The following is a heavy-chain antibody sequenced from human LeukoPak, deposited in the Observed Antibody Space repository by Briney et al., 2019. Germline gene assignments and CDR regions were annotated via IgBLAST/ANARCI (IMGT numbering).Heavy chain of an antibody. CDR3: ARAFGFGSSSWPWTFLGPGGGDHFDY. CDR1: GFTVSSNY. J-gene: IGHJ4*02. D-gene: IGHD6-13*01. CDR2: IYSGGST. Sequence: GGSLRLSCAASGFTVSSNYMSWVRQAPGKGLEWVSVIYSGGSTYYADSVKGRFTISRDNSKNTLYLQMNSLRAEDTAVYYCARAFGFGSSSWPWTFLGPGGGDHFDYWGQGTLVTVSS. V-gene: IGHV3-66*01.